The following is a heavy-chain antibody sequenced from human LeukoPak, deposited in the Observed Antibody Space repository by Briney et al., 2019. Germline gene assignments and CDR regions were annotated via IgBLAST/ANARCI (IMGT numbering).Heavy chain of an antibody. Sequence: SETLSLTCTVSGGSISSGGYYWSWIRQHPGTGLEWIGYIYYSGSTYYNPSLKSQVTISVDTSKNQFSLKLSSVTAADTAVYYCARVVVVPANWFDPWGQGTLVTVSS. D-gene: IGHD2-2*01. CDR2: IYYSGST. CDR3: ARVVVVPANWFDP. J-gene: IGHJ5*02. V-gene: IGHV4-31*01. CDR1: GGSISSGGYY.